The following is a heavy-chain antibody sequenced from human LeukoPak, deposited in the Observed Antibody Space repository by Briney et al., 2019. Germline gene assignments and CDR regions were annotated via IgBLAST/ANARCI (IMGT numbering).Heavy chain of an antibody. CDR3: ARAGVATTPAFDI. CDR1: GFTFSSYS. J-gene: IGHJ3*02. D-gene: IGHD4-17*01. CDR2: ISSSSSYI. Sequence: GGSLRLSCAASGFTFSSYSMNWVRQAPGKGLEWVSSISSSSSYIYYADSVKGRFTISRDNAKNSLYLQMNSLRAEDTAVYYCARAGVATTPAFDIWGQGTMVTVSS. V-gene: IGHV3-21*06.